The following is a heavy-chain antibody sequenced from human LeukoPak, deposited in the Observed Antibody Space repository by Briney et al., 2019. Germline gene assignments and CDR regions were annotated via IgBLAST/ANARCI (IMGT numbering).Heavy chain of an antibody. J-gene: IGHJ6*04. CDR3: AREGIAVAGTDYYGMDV. Sequence: GGSLRLSCAASGFTFSSYSMNWVRQAPGKGLEWVSSISSSSSYIYYADSVKGRFTISRDNAKNSLYLQMNSLRAEDTAVYYCAREGIAVAGTDYYGMDVWGKGTTVTVPS. V-gene: IGHV3-21*01. D-gene: IGHD6-19*01. CDR2: ISSSSSYI. CDR1: GFTFSSYS.